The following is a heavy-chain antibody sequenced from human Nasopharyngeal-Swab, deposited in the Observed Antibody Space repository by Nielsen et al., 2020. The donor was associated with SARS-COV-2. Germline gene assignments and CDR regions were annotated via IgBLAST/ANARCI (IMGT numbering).Heavy chain of an antibody. Sequence: SETLSLTCTVSGGSISSYYWSWIRQPPGKGLEWIGYIYYSGSTNYNPSLKSRVTISVDTSKNQFSLKLSSVTAADTAVYYCARVGVVVPAAIVDDYYYMDVWGKGTTVTVSS. CDR3: ARVGVVVPAAIVDDYYYMDV. D-gene: IGHD2-2*01. V-gene: IGHV4-59*01. J-gene: IGHJ6*03. CDR2: IYYSGST. CDR1: GGSISSYY.